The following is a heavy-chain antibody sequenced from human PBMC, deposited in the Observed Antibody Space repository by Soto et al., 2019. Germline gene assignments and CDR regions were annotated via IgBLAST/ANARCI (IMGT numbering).Heavy chain of an antibody. V-gene: IGHV3-23*01. Sequence: DVQLLESGGGLVQPGGSLRLSCAASGFTFRSYAMSWVRQAPGKGLEWVSGSSGSGISTHYADSVKGRFTVSRDNSKNTLYLQMNSLRAEDTAVYNCAKEPVGPDWYFDLWGRGTLVTVSS. CDR1: GFTFRSYA. CDR2: SSGSGIST. CDR3: AKEPVGPDWYFDL. J-gene: IGHJ2*01.